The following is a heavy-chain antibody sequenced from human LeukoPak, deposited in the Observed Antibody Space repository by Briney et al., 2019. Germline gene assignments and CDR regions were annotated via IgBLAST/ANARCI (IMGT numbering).Heavy chain of an antibody. J-gene: IGHJ4*02. D-gene: IGHD6-13*01. Sequence: SETLSLTCTVSGGSISSYYWSWIRQPAGKGLEWIGRIFTSGSTNYNPSLKSRVSMSVDTSNNQFSLKLSSVTAADTAVYYCARSRYGTTWSSSWEFDYWGQGTLVTVSS. CDR2: IFTSGST. CDR1: GGSISSYY. CDR3: ARSRYGTTWSSSWEFDY. V-gene: IGHV4-4*07.